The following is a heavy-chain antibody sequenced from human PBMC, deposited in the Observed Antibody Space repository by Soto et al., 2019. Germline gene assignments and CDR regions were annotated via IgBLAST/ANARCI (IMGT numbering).Heavy chain of an antibody. CDR2: ISGSGDRT. J-gene: IGHJ4*02. D-gene: IGHD2-15*01. CDR3: ARDNIYCYGGTCYHQNDY. V-gene: IGHV3-23*01. CDR1: GFTFSSYA. Sequence: GSLRLSCVASGFTFSSYAMSWVRQAPGKGLEWVSAISGSGDRTYNADSVKGRFTISRDNAKKSTYLQMNSLRAEDTALFYCARDNIYCYGGTCYHQNDYWGQGTLVTVSS.